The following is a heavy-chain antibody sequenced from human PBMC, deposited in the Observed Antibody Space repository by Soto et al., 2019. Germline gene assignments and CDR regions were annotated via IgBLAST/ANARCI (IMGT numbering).Heavy chain of an antibody. CDR1: GGTFSSYA. D-gene: IGHD3-22*01. V-gene: IGHV1-69*13. CDR2: IIPIFGTA. CDR3: ARNYYDSSGSQDPSYYFDY. Sequence: ASVKVSCKASGGTFSSYAISWVRQAPGQGLEWMGGIIPIFGTANYAQKFQGRVTITADESTSTAYMELSSLRSEDTAVYYCARNYYDSSGSQDPSYYFDYWGQGTLVTVSS. J-gene: IGHJ4*02.